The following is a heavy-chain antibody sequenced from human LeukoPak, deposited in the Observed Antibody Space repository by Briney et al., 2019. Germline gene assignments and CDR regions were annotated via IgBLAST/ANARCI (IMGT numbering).Heavy chain of an antibody. Sequence: SETLSLTCAVYGGSFSGYYWSWIRQPPGKGLEWIGYIYTSGSTNYNPSLKSRVTISVDTSKNQFSLKLSSVTAADTAVYYCARAAAGRLYYYYYYYMDVWGKGTTVTISS. CDR2: IYTSGST. V-gene: IGHV4-4*08. D-gene: IGHD6-13*01. J-gene: IGHJ6*03. CDR3: ARAAAGRLYYYYYYYMDV. CDR1: GGSFSGYY.